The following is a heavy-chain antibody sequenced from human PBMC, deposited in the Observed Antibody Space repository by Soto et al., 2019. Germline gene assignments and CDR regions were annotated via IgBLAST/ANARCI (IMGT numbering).Heavy chain of an antibody. Sequence: ASVKVSCKASGGTFSSYAISWVRQAPGQGLEWMGGIIPIFGTANYAQKFQGRVTITADESTSTAYMELSSLRSEDTAVYHCARDRAGLLGGDYWGQGTLVTVSS. CDR3: ARDRAGLLGGDY. J-gene: IGHJ4*02. V-gene: IGHV1-69*13. CDR2: IIPIFGTA. D-gene: IGHD3-10*01. CDR1: GGTFSSYA.